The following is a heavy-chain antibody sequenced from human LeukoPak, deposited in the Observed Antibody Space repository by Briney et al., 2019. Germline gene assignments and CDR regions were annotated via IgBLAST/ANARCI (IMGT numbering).Heavy chain of an antibody. V-gene: IGHV1-69*13. Sequence: SVKVSCKASGGTFSSYAIGWVRQAPGQGLEWMGGIIPIFGTANYAQKFQGRVTITADESTSTAYMELSSLRSEDTAVYYCASSMVRGVWEDVWGQGTTVTVSS. D-gene: IGHD3-10*01. CDR3: ASSMVRGVWEDV. CDR2: IIPIFGTA. J-gene: IGHJ6*02. CDR1: GGTFSSYA.